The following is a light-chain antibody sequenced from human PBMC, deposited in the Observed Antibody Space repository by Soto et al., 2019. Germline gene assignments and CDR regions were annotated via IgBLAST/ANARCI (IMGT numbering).Light chain of an antibody. J-gene: IGLJ2*01. CDR3: SSYTSSSTGV. Sequence: QSALTQPASVSGSPGQSITLSCTGTSSDVGGYNYVSWYQQPPGKAPKLMIYDVSNRPSGVSNRFSGSKSGNTASLTISGLQAEDEADYYCSSYTSSSTGVFGGGTKLTVL. CDR1: SSDVGGYNY. V-gene: IGLV2-14*01. CDR2: DVS.